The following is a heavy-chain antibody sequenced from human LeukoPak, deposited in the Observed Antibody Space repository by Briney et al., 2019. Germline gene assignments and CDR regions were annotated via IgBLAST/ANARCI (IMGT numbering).Heavy chain of an antibody. CDR3: AKATSRFAVYYFDY. CDR2: ISGSGAST. V-gene: IGHV3-23*01. Sequence: GESLRLSCVASGFTFTDHPMNWVRQAPGKGLNWVSSISGSGASTYYADSVKGRFTISRDNSKSTLYLQMNSLRVEDTAVYYCAKATSRFAVYYFDYWGQGTLVTVSS. CDR1: GFTFTDHP. J-gene: IGHJ4*02. D-gene: IGHD5-12*01.